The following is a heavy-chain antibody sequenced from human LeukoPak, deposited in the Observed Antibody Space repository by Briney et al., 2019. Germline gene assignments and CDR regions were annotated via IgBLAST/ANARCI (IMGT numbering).Heavy chain of an antibody. CDR3: ARDRFSSTARALWEFDP. Sequence: GGSLRLSCAASGFTFSSYGMHWVRQAPGKGLEWVAFIRYDGSNKYYADSVKGRFTISRDNSKNTLYLQMNSLRAEDTAVYYCARDRFSSTARALWEFDPWGQGTLVTVSS. CDR1: GFTFSSYG. CDR2: IRYDGSNK. J-gene: IGHJ5*02. D-gene: IGHD3-3*01. V-gene: IGHV3-30*02.